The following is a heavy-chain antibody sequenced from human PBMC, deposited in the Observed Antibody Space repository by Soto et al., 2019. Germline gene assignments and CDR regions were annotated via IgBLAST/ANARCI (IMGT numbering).Heavy chain of an antibody. J-gene: IGHJ1*01. CDR3: AIYDSSGSRGYQH. Sequence: SETLALTCTVSGGSIGSGGYYWSWIRQHPGKGLEWIGYIYYSGSTYYNPSLKSRVTISVDTSKNQFSLKLSSVTAADTAVYYCAIYDSSGSRGYQHWGQGTLVTVSS. V-gene: IGHV4-31*03. D-gene: IGHD3-22*01. CDR1: GGSIGSGGYY. CDR2: IYYSGST.